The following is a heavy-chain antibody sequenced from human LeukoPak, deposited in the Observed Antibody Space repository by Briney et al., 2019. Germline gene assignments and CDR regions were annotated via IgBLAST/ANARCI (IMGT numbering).Heavy chain of an antibody. D-gene: IGHD6-13*01. J-gene: IGHJ4*02. CDR1: GFTFSSYS. CDR2: IRYDGSNK. V-gene: IGHV3-30*02. Sequence: GGSLRLSCAASGFTFSSYSMNWVRQAPGKGLEWVAFIRYDGSNKYYADSVKGRFTISRDNSKNTLYLQMNSLRAEDTAVYYCAKDRIAAAVVRGVLDYWGQGTLVTVSS. CDR3: AKDRIAAAVVRGVLDY.